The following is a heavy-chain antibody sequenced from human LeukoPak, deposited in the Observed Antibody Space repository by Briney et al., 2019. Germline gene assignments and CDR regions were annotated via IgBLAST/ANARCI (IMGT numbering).Heavy chain of an antibody. CDR2: IYTSGTT. V-gene: IGHV4-4*07. CDR1: GGSFSTYY. D-gene: IGHD1-26*01. J-gene: IGHJ5*02. CDR3: ARDMKRSRARWENLGFDP. Sequence: SETLSLTCTVSGGSFSTYYWSWIRQPAGKGLEWIGHIYTSGTTNYNPSLKSRVTMSIDTSKNQFSLKLSSVTAADTAVYYCARDMKRSRARWENLGFDPWGQGTLVTVSS.